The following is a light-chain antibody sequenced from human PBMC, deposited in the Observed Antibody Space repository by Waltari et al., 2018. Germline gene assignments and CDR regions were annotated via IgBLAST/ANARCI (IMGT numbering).Light chain of an antibody. Sequence: DIVMTQSPDSLAVSLGERATTHCQSSQSVLYSSNNKNYLAWYQQKPGQPPKLLIYWASTRESGVPDRFSGSGSGTDFTLTISSLQAEDVAVYYCQQYYSTPPITFGQGTRLEIK. J-gene: IGKJ5*01. V-gene: IGKV4-1*01. CDR2: WAS. CDR1: QSVLYSSNNKNY. CDR3: QQYYSTPPIT.